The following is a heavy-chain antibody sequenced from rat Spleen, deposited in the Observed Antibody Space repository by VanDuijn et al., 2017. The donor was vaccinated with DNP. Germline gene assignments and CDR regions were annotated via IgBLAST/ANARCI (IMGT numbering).Heavy chain of an antibody. D-gene: IGHD1-4*01. Sequence: EVQLQESGPGLVKPSQSLSLTCSVTGYSITSSYRWNWIRKFPGNKLEWMGFINSAGSTNYNPSLKSRISITRDTSKNQFFLQVNSVTTEDTATYYCARLTTRAIPLWGQGVMVTVSS. CDR1: GYSITSSYR. CDR2: INSAGST. V-gene: IGHV3-3*01. CDR3: ARLTTRAIPL. J-gene: IGHJ2*01.